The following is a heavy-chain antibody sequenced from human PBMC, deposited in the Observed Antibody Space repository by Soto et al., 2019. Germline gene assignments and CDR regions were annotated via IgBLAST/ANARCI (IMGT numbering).Heavy chain of an antibody. Sequence: QVQLQESGPGLVKPSQTLSLTCTVSGGSISSGDYYWSWIRQPPGKGLEWIGYIYYSGSTYYNPSLKSRVTISVDTSKNQFSLKLSSVTAADTAVYYCARTIVLRFLSYYYYYGMDVWGQGTTVTVSS. CDR3: ARTIVLRFLSYYYYYGMDV. D-gene: IGHD3-3*01. V-gene: IGHV4-30-4*01. J-gene: IGHJ6*02. CDR1: GGSISSGDYY. CDR2: IYYSGST.